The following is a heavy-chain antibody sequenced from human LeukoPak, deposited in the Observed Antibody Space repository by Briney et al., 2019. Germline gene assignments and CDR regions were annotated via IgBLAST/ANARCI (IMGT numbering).Heavy chain of an antibody. D-gene: IGHD1-1*01. CDR3: ARDNGMYYFDY. CDR1: GFTFSDYY. CDR2: ISGSGSTI. V-gene: IGHV3-11*01. Sequence: GGSLRLSCAASGFTFSDYYMSWIRQAPGEGVEWVSYISGSGSTIYYADSVKGRFTISRDNAKNSLYLQMNSLRAEDTAVYYCARDNGMYYFDYWGQGTLVTVSS. J-gene: IGHJ4*02.